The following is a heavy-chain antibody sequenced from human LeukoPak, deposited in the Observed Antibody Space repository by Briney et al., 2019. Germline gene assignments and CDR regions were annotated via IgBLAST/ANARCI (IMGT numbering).Heavy chain of an antibody. Sequence: RPGGSLRLSCAASGFTFSSYSMNWVRQAPGKGLEWVSSISSSSSYIYYADSVKGRFTISIDNAKNSLYLQMNSLRAEDTAVYYCARDYSSGWYYFDYWGQGTLVTVSS. D-gene: IGHD6-19*01. CDR3: ARDYSSGWYYFDY. J-gene: IGHJ4*02. V-gene: IGHV3-21*01. CDR1: GFTFSSYS. CDR2: ISSSSSYI.